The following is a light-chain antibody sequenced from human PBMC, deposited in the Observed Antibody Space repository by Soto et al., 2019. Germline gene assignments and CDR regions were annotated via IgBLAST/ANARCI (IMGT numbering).Light chain of an antibody. J-gene: IGLJ2*01. CDR1: SRDVGGHDY. Sequence: QSALTQPPSASGSPGQSVTISCTGTSRDVGGHDYVSWYQQHPGKAPKLMIYELSKRPSGVPDRFSGSKSGNTASLTVSGLQAEDEADYYCSSYVTGNSLIFGGGTQPTVL. V-gene: IGLV2-8*01. CDR3: SSYVTGNSLI. CDR2: ELS.